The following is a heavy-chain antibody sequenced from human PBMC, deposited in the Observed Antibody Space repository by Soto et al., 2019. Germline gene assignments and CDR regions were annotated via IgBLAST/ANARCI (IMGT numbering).Heavy chain of an antibody. V-gene: IGHV3-30*18. CDR1: GLTFSNYG. J-gene: IGHJ4*02. D-gene: IGHD2-2*02. Sequence: QVHLVESGGGVVQPGRSLRLSCEVSGLTFSNYGMHWVRQGPGKGLEWVAVISNEGRDERYADSVRGRFTISRDNSKNTLYLQMRSLRADDTAVYYCAKGCGTGTSCYILDYWGQGTLVTVSS. CDR2: ISNEGRDE. CDR3: AKGCGTGTSCYILDY.